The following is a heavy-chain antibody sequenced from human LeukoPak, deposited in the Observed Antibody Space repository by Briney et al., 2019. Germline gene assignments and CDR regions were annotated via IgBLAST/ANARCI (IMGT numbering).Heavy chain of an antibody. CDR3: ARGEEGGYYYDSSGYSPDDY. Sequence: GGSLRLSCAASGFTFSDYYMSWIRQAPGKGLEWVSYISSSGSTIYYADSVKGRFTISRDNAKNSLYLQMNSLRAEDTAVYYCARGEEGGYYYDSSGYSPDDYWGQGTLVTVSS. V-gene: IGHV3-11*01. CDR1: GFTFSDYY. J-gene: IGHJ4*02. CDR2: ISSSGSTI. D-gene: IGHD3-22*01.